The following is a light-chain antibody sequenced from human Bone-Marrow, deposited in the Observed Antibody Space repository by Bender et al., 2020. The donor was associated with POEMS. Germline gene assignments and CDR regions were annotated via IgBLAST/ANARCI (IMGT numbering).Light chain of an antibody. Sequence: QSVLTQPPSASGTPGQSVIISCSGTDSNFGGNNVNWYQHLPGTAPRLVVYSNYQRPSGVPDRFSGSKSVTSATLGITGLQTGDEADYYCGTWDSSLSVAVFGGGTQLTGL. CDR3: GTWDSSLSVAV. CDR1: DSNFGGNN. CDR2: SNY. J-gene: IGLJ7*01. V-gene: IGLV1-44*01.